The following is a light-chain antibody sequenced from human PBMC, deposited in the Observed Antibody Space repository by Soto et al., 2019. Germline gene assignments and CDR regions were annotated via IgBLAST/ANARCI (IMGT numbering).Light chain of an antibody. CDR1: SSDIGAYNY. Sequence: QSVLTQPRSVSGSPGQSVTISCTGTSSDIGAYNYVSWYQQHPGKAPKLMIYTVTNRPSGVPDRFSGSKSDNTASLTISGLQADDEADYYCCSYAGSSSYVFGTGTKVTV. CDR2: TVT. CDR3: CSYAGSSSYV. J-gene: IGLJ1*01. V-gene: IGLV2-11*01.